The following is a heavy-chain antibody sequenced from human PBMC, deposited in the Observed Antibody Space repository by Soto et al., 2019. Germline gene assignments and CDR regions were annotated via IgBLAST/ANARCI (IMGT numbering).Heavy chain of an antibody. CDR3: ARVIGLQSPTYGMDV. J-gene: IGHJ6*02. D-gene: IGHD5-12*01. Sequence: PVGSLRLSCAASGFTFSSYSMNWVRQAPGKGLEWVSYISSSSSTIYYADSVKGRFTISRDNAKNSLYLQMNSLRAEDTAVYYCARVIGLQSPTYGMDVWGQGTTVTVSS. CDR2: ISSSSSTI. CDR1: GFTFSSYS. V-gene: IGHV3-48*01.